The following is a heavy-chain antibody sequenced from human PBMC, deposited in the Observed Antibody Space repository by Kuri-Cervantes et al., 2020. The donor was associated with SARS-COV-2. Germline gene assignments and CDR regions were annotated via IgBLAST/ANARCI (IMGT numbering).Heavy chain of an antibody. CDR2: ISGSGGST. CDR3: AKGPGNYYYYYMDV. J-gene: IGHJ6*03. D-gene: IGHD1-26*01. V-gene: IGHV3-23*01. CDR1: GFTFSSYA. Sequence: GESLKISCAASGFTFSSYAMSWVRQAPGKGLEWVSAISGSGGSTYYADSVKGRFTISRDNSKNTLYLQMSSLRAEDTAVYYCAKGPGNYYYYYMDVWGKGTTVTVSS.